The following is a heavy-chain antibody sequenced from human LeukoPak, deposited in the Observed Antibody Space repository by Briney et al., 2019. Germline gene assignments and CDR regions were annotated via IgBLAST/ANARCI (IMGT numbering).Heavy chain of an antibody. CDR1: GYTFTVYY. CDR3: ARCYDSSGYFCDY. Sequence: ASVKVSCKASGYTFTVYYMHWVRQAPGQGLEWMGWINPNSGGTNYAQKFQGWVTMTRDTSISTAYMELSRLRSDDTAVYYCARCYDSSGYFCDYWGQGTLVTVSS. V-gene: IGHV1-2*04. CDR2: INPNSGGT. D-gene: IGHD3-22*01. J-gene: IGHJ4*02.